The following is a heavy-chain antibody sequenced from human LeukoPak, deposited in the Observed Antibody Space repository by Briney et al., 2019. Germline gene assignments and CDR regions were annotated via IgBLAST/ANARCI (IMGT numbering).Heavy chain of an antibody. J-gene: IGHJ4*02. CDR1: GFTVSSNY. V-gene: IGHV3-53*01. CDR3: ARGEGLFDY. CDR2: IYSGGRT. Sequence: GGSLRLSCAASGFTVSSNYMSWVRHAPGKGLEWVSVIYSGGRTHYADSVKGRLTISRDNSKNTLYLQMNSLRAEDTAVYHCARGEGLFDYWGQGTLVTVSS.